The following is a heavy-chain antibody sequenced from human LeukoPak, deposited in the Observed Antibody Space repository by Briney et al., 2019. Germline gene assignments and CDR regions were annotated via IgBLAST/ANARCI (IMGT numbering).Heavy chain of an antibody. V-gene: IGHV1-69*13. CDR2: IIPIFGTA. CDR1: GGTFSSYA. CDR3: ARDTSGYYSFDY. J-gene: IGHJ4*02. Sequence: ASVKVSCKASGGTFSSYAISWVRQAPGQGLEWMGGIIPIFGTANYAQKFQGRVTITADESTNTAYMELSSLRSEDTAVYYCARDTSGYYSFDYWGQGTLVTVSS. D-gene: IGHD3-22*01.